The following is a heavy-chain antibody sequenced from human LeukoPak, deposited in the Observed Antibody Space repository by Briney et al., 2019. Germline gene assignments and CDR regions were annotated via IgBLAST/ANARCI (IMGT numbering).Heavy chain of an antibody. CDR3: ARDLGMSSSSHFDY. CDR2: IIPIFGTA. CDR1: GGTFSSYA. D-gene: IGHD6-6*01. J-gene: IGHJ4*02. Sequence: SVKVSFKASGGTFSSYAISWVRPAPGQGLEWMGGIIPIFGTANYAQKFQGRVTITADESTSTAYMELSSLRSEDTAVYYCARDLGMSSSSHFDYWGQGTLVTVSS. V-gene: IGHV1-69*13.